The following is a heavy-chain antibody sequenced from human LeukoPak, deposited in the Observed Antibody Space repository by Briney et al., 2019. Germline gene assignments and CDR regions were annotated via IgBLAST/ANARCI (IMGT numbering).Heavy chain of an antibody. V-gene: IGHV4-59*01. CDR2: IYYSGST. J-gene: IGHJ4*02. CDR1: GDSISSYY. CDR3: AREVPIVRGLRWDY. Sequence: MPSQTLSLTCTVSGDSISSYYWNWVRQPPGKGLEWIGYIYYSGSTNCNPSLKSRVTISIDTSKNQFSLKLRSVTAADTAVYYCAREVPIVRGLRWDYWGQGTLVTVSS. D-gene: IGHD3-10*01.